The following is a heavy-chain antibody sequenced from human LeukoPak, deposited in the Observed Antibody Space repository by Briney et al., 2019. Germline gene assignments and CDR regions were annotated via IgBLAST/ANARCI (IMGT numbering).Heavy chain of an antibody. V-gene: IGHV1-8*01. Sequence: ASVKVCCKASGYTFTSYDINWVRQATGQGVEWMGWMNPNSGNTGYAQKFQGRVTMTRNTSISTAYMELSSLRSEDTAVYYCASWAKYYDFWSGYYLWFDYWGQGTLVTVSS. D-gene: IGHD3-3*01. CDR2: MNPNSGNT. CDR1: GYTFTSYD. J-gene: IGHJ4*02. CDR3: ASWAKYYDFWSGYYLWFDY.